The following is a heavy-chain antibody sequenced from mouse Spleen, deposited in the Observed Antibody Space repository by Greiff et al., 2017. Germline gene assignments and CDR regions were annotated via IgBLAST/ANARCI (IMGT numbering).Heavy chain of an antibody. CDR1: GFTFSDYG. CDR3: ARGGNLYAMDY. CDR2: ISSGSSTI. Sequence: EVQLMESGGGLVKPGGSLKLSCAASGFTFSDYGMHWVRQAPEKGLEWVAYISSGSSTIYYADTVKGRFTISRDNPKNTLFLQMTSLRSEDTAMYDCARGGNLYAMDYWGQGTSVTVSS. D-gene: IGHD2-1*01. J-gene: IGHJ4*01. V-gene: IGHV5-17*01.